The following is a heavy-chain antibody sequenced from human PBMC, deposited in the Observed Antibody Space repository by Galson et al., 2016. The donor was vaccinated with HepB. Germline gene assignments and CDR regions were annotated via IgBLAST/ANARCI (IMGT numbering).Heavy chain of an antibody. V-gene: IGHV3-21*01. J-gene: IGHJ4*02. D-gene: IGHD3-22*01. Sequence: SLRLSCAASGFAFHTYSMNWVRQSPAKGLEWVSSISRSSANIYYADSARGRFTISRGNAKNSLFPQMNSLRAEDTAVYYCVRGDYDSSSFVGDQWGQGTLVTVSS. CDR3: VRGDYDSSSFVGDQ. CDR2: ISRSSANI. CDR1: GFAFHTYS.